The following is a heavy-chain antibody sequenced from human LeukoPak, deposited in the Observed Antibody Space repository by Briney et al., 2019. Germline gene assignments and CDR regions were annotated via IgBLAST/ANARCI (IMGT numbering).Heavy chain of an antibody. Sequence: SETLSLTCAVYGGSFSGYYWSWIRQPPGKGLEWIGEINHSGSTNYNPSLKSRVTISVDTSKNQFSLKLSSVTAADTAVYYCARGGGSSGGSWHPTRRNFDYWGQGTLVTVSS. CDR3: ARGGGSSGGSWHPTRRNFDY. CDR2: INHSGST. J-gene: IGHJ4*02. CDR1: GGSFSGYY. D-gene: IGHD1-26*01. V-gene: IGHV4-34*01.